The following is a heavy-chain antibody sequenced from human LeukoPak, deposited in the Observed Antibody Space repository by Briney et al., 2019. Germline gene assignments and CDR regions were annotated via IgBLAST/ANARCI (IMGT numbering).Heavy chain of an antibody. CDR2: IKTKTHGGTT. Sequence: GGSLRLSCRASVFAFRNAWMNWVRQAPGKGLEWVGRIKTKTHGGTTDYAAPVKGRFTISRDDSENISYLQMNSLKTEDTAIYYCTTDPFDYGDYYYDIDVWGQGTAVTVSS. D-gene: IGHD3-16*01. CDR1: VFAFRNAW. CDR3: TTDPFDYGDYYYDIDV. V-gene: IGHV3-15*01. J-gene: IGHJ6*02.